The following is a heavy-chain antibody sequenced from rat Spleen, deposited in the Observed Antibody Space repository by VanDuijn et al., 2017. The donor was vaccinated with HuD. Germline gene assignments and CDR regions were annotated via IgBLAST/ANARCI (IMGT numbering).Heavy chain of an antibody. J-gene: IGHJ2*01. Sequence: EVQLQESGPGLVKPSQSLSLTCSVTGYSITSSYRWSWIRKFPGNKLEWMGYINREGSTNYNPSLKSRISITRDTAKNQFFLQVNSVTTEDTATYYCARDNNYKAYWGQGVMVTVSS. CDR1: GYSITSSYR. D-gene: IGHD1-10*01. CDR2: INREGST. V-gene: IGHV3-3*01. CDR3: ARDNNYKAY.